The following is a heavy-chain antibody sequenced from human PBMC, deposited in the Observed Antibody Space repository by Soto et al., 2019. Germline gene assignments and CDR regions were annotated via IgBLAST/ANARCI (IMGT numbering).Heavy chain of an antibody. J-gene: IGHJ5*02. CDR2: ISSSGSTI. CDR3: ARRGYCSGGSCYPGLFWFDP. Sequence: QVQLVESGGGLVKPGGSLRLSCAASGFTFSDYYMSWIRQAPGKGLEWVSYISSSGSTIYYADSVKGRFTISRDNAKNSLYLQMNSLRAEETAVYYCARRGYCSGGSCYPGLFWFDPWGQGTLVTVSS. V-gene: IGHV3-11*01. D-gene: IGHD2-15*01. CDR1: GFTFSDYY.